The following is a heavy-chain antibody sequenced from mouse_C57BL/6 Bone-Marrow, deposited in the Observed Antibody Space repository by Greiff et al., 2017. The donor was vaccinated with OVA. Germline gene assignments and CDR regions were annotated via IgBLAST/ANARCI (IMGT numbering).Heavy chain of an antibody. D-gene: IGHD2-3*01. Sequence: QVQLQQPGAELVRPGSSVKLSCKASGYTFTSYWMHWVKQRPIQGLEWIGNIDPSDSETHYNQKFKDKATLTVDKSSSTAYMQLSSLTSEDSAVYYCARFGYYVYIDVWGTGTTVTVSS. J-gene: IGHJ1*03. CDR2: IDPSDSET. CDR1: GYTFTSYW. CDR3: ARFGYYVYIDV. V-gene: IGHV1-52*01.